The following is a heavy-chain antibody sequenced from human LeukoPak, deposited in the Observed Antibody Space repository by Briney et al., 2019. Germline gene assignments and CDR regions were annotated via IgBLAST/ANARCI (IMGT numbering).Heavy chain of an antibody. J-gene: IGHJ6*02. V-gene: IGHV3-9*02. CDR2: IRWNSGSL. D-gene: IGHD2-2*01. CDR3: AKGCSSTSCPDGHYYGMDV. Sequence: GGCLRLSCAASGLTSDDYATHWVRQAPGKGLEWVSDIRWNSGSLGYADSVKGRFTISRDNAKNSLYLEMNSLRTEDTALYYCAKGCSSTSCPDGHYYGMDVWGQGTTVIVSS. CDR1: GLTSDDYA.